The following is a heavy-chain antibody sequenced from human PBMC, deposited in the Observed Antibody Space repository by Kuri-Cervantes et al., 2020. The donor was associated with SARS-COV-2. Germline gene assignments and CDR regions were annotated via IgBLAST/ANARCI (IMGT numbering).Heavy chain of an antibody. J-gene: IGHJ4*02. V-gene: IGHV3-30*18. CDR1: GFTFSSYG. CDR2: ISYDGSNK. D-gene: IGHD1/OR15-1a*01. CDR3: AKDFEGNTYSLYYFDY. Sequence: GGSLRLSCAASGFTFSSYGMHWVRQAPGKGLEWVAVISYDGSNKYYADSVKGRFTISRHNSKDTLYLQMNSLRAEDTAVYYCAKDFEGNTYSLYYFDYWGQGTLVTVSS.